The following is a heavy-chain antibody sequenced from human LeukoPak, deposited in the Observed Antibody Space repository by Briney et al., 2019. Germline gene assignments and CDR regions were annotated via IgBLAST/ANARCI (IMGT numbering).Heavy chain of an antibody. CDR3: AKDIVVVPAARDY. CDR2: ISGSGGSI. V-gene: IGHV3-23*01. Sequence: GGSLRLSCAASGFTVSSNYMSWVRQAPGKGLEWVSGISGSGGSIYYADSVKGRFTISRDNSKNTLYLQMNSLRAEDTAVYYCAKDIVVVPAARDYWGQGTLVTVSS. J-gene: IGHJ4*02. D-gene: IGHD2-2*01. CDR1: GFTVSSNY.